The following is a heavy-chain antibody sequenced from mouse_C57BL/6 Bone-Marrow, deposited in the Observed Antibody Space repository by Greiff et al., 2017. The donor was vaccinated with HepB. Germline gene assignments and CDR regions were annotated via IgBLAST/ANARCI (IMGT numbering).Heavy chain of an antibody. CDR3: VRRGPDFDY. J-gene: IGHJ2*01. V-gene: IGHV10-1*01. D-gene: IGHD3-3*01. CDR1: GFSFNTYA. Sequence: DAGGGLVQPKGSLKLSCAASGFSFNTYAMNWVRQAPGKGLEWVARIRSKSNNYATYYADSVKDRFTISRDDSESMLYLQMNNLKTEDTAMYYCVRRGPDFDYWGQGTTLTVSS. CDR2: IRSKSNNYAT.